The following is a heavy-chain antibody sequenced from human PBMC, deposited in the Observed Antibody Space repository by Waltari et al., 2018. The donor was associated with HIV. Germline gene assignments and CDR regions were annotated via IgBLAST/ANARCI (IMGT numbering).Heavy chain of an antibody. CDR2: IKQDESEK. D-gene: IGHD3-22*01. Sequence: EVQLVESGGGLVQPGGSLRLSCAASGFTFNKYWMTWVRQAPGKGREWGANIKQDESEKYYVDSLKGRCTISRDNAKNSLFLQMNSLRVEDTAVYYCAREALYDSSGYYFDYWGQGTLVTVSS. CDR3: AREALYDSSGYYFDY. J-gene: IGHJ4*02. V-gene: IGHV3-7*01. CDR1: GFTFNKYW.